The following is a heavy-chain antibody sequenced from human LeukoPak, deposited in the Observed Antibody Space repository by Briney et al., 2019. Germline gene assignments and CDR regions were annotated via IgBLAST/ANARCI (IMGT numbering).Heavy chain of an antibody. D-gene: IGHD6-19*01. CDR1: GGSFSGYY. V-gene: IGHV4-34*01. Sequence: SETLSLTCAVYGGSFSGYYWSWIRQPPGKGLEWIGEINHSGSTNYNPSLKSRVTISVDTSKNQFSLKPSSVTAADTAVYYCARVEWLGRKYYYYYMDVWGKGTTVTVSS. CDR3: ARVEWLGRKYYYYYMDV. CDR2: INHSGST. J-gene: IGHJ6*03.